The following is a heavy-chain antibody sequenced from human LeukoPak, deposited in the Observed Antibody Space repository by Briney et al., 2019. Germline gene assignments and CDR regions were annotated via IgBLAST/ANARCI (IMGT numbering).Heavy chain of an antibody. Sequence: GASVKVSCKASGYTFTSYGISWVRQAPGQGLEWMGVINSSGGSTSYAQKFQGRVTMTRDTSTSTVYMELSSLRSEDTAVYYCARGLDSSGYYAPWGQGTLVTVSS. CDR1: GYTFTSYG. CDR3: ARGLDSSGYYAP. J-gene: IGHJ5*02. CDR2: INSSGGST. D-gene: IGHD3-22*01. V-gene: IGHV1-46*01.